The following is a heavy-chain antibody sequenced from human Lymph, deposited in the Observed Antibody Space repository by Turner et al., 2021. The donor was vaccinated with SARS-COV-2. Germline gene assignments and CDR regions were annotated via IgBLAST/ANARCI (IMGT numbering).Heavy chain of an antibody. CDR2: IWYDGSNK. CDR1: GFTFSISG. D-gene: IGHD6-13*01. J-gene: IGHJ4*02. V-gene: IGHV3-33*01. Sequence: QVQLVESGGGVVQPGRSLRLSCAASGFTFSISGMHWVRQAPGKGMEWVAVIWYDGSNKDYADSVKGRFTISRDNSKNTLYLQMNSLRAEDTAVYYCARDDINTLIAAAVPFDYWGQGTLVTVSS. CDR3: ARDDINTLIAAAVPFDY.